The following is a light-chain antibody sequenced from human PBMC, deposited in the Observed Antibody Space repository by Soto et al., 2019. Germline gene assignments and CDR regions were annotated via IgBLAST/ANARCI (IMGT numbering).Light chain of an antibody. CDR2: DAS. J-gene: IGKJ4*01. CDR1: QSLSSR. V-gene: IGKV1-5*01. CDR3: QQLNSHSPRLI. Sequence: DIHMTQSPSTLSASVGDRVTITCRASQSLSSRLAWYQQKPGKAPELLIYDASSLKSGVPSRFSGSESGTEFTLTISSLQPDDFGTYYCQQLNSHSPRLIFGGGTKVDIK.